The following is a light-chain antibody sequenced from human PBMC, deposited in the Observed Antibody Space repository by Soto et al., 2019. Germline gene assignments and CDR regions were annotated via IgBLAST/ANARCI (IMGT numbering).Light chain of an antibody. Sequence: QSGLTQPPSVSAAPRQKVTISCAGSNSNIGTNYVSWYLQVPGTAPKLLIYDNNQRPSGIPDRFSGSKSGTSATLGITGLQTGDEADYYCGTWDSSLSAWVFGGGTKLTVL. CDR3: GTWDSSLSAWV. J-gene: IGLJ3*02. CDR1: NSNIGTNY. V-gene: IGLV1-51*01. CDR2: DNN.